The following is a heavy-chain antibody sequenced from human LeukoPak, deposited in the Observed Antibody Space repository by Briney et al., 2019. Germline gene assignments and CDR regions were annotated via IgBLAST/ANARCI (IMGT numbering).Heavy chain of an antibody. CDR1: GYTFTSYG. Sequence: ASVKVSCKASGYTFTSYGISWVRQAPGQGLEWMGWISAYNGNTNYAQKLQGRVTMTTDTSTSTAYMELRSLRSDDTAVYYCARITMVRGSAARDYWGQGTLVTVSS. D-gene: IGHD3-10*01. V-gene: IGHV1-18*01. CDR2: ISAYNGNT. CDR3: ARITMVRGSAARDY. J-gene: IGHJ4*02.